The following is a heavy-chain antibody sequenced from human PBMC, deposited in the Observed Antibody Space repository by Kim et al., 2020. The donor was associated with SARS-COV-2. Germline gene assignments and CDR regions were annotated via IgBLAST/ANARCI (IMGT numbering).Heavy chain of an antibody. Sequence: GGSLRLSCAASGFTFDDYAMHWVRQAPGKGLEWVSLISGDGGSTYYADSVKGRFTISRDNSKNSLYLQMNSLRTEDTALYYCAKALGYSYGIGGGYYYYYGMAVWGQGTTVTVSS. CDR2: ISGDGGST. V-gene: IGHV3-43*02. D-gene: IGHD5-18*01. CDR3: AKALGYSYGIGGGYYYYYGMAV. CDR1: GFTFDDYA. J-gene: IGHJ6*02.